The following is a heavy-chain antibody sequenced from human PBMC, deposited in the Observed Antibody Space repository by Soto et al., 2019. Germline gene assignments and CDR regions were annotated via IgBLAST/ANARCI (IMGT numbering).Heavy chain of an antibody. V-gene: IGHV4-31*03. J-gene: IGHJ5*01. CDR2: TSYGGAT. Sequence: PXETLSLTCTFSVASLRATGHFFTWIRQRPGSGLEWIGYTSYGGATFYSPSLQGRISISVDRSKNQFSLTLNSVTAADTAVYYCATDPGGPTLNRFDTWGHGTVVSVSS. CDR1: VASLRATGHF. CDR3: ATDPGGPTLNRFDT. D-gene: IGHD3-16*01.